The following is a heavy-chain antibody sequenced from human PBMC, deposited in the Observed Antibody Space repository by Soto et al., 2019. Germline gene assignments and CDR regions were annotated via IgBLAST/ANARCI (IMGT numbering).Heavy chain of an antibody. CDR2: ISAYNGNT. CDR1: GYTFTSYG. V-gene: IGHV1-18*01. J-gene: IGHJ1*01. Sequence: WASVKVSCKASGYTFTSYGISWVRQARGQGLEWMGWISAYNGNTNYAQKLQERVTMTTDTSTSTAYMELSSLRSEDTAVYYCAADNPTVLFQHWGQGTLVTVSS. CDR3: AADNPTVLFQH. D-gene: IGHD4-17*01.